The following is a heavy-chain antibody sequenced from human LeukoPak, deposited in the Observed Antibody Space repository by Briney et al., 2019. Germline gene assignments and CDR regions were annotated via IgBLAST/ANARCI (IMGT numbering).Heavy chain of an antibody. CDR1: GFTFSTYG. V-gene: IGHV3-21*01. CDR2: ISSSGRYI. Sequence: PGGSLRLSCAASGFTFSTYGMSWVRQAPGKGPEWVSYISSSGRYIDYADSVKGRFTISRDNAKNSLFLQMSSLRAEDTAVYYCARAGDPDYWGQGTLVTVSS. J-gene: IGHJ4*02. D-gene: IGHD3-10*01. CDR3: ARAGDPDY.